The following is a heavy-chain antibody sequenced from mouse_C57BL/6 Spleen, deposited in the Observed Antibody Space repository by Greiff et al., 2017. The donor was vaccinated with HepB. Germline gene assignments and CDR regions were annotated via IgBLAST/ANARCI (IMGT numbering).Heavy chain of an antibody. Sequence: QVQLQQSGAELARPGASVKMSCKASGYTFTSYTMHWVKQRPGQGLEWIGYINPSSGYTKYNQKFKDKATLTADKSSSTAYMQLSSLTSEDSAVYYCERVGTGFAYWGQGTLVTVSA. CDR3: ERVGTGFAY. CDR2: INPSSGYT. CDR1: GYTFTSYT. V-gene: IGHV1-4*01. J-gene: IGHJ3*01. D-gene: IGHD3-1*01.